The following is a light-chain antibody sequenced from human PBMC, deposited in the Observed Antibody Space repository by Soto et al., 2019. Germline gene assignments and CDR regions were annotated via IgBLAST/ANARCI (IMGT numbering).Light chain of an antibody. CDR2: GAS. J-gene: IGKJ1*01. V-gene: IGKV3D-20*01. CDR1: QSVVGGY. CDR3: QQYNSYSPT. Sequence: IVLTQSPATLSLSPGDRVTLSGVSSQSVVGGYFAWYQQKPGLAPRLLIYGASSRATGIPDRFSGSGSGTDFTLTISRLEPDDFATYYCQQYNSYSPTFGQGTKVDI.